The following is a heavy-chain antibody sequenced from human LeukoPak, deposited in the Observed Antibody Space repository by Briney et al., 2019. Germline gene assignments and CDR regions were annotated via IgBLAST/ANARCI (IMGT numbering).Heavy chain of an antibody. V-gene: IGHV4-34*01. Sequence: SETLSLTCAVYGGSFSGYYWSWIRQPPGKGLEWIGEINHSGSTNYNPSLKSRVTLSMDTSKNQFSLKLTSVTAADTAVYYCARHPFSSPFDFWGQGTLVTVSS. J-gene: IGHJ4*02. D-gene: IGHD2/OR15-2a*01. CDR2: INHSGST. CDR1: GGSFSGYY. CDR3: ARHPFSSPFDF.